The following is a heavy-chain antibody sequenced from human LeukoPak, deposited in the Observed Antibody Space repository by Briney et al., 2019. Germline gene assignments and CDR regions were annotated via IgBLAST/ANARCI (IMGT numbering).Heavy chain of an antibody. V-gene: IGHV1-18*01. Sequence: ASVTVPCKASGYTFTNHGIAWVRQAPGQGVEGMGWISCYNGDTRYAQKLQGRVTMSTDTSTTTAYMELTSLRSDDTAVYYCARDPSNTSGWSPYFDFWGPGTLVTVSS. J-gene: IGHJ4*02. CDR3: ARDPSNTSGWSPYFDF. CDR1: GYTFTNHG. CDR2: ISCYNGDT. D-gene: IGHD6-19*01.